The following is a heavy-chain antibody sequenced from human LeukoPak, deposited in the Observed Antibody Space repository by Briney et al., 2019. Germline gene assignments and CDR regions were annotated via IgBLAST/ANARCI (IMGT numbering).Heavy chain of an antibody. D-gene: IGHD3-22*01. CDR1: GGSISSSNW. CDR3: ARGTTPINYYDSSERIHGYAFDI. Sequence: SETLSLTCTVSGGSISSSNWWSWVRQPPGKGLEWIGEIYHSGSTNYNPSLKSRVTISVDKSKNQFSLKLSSVTAADTAVYYCARGTTPINYYDSSERIHGYAFDIWGQGTMVTVSS. V-gene: IGHV4-4*02. J-gene: IGHJ3*02. CDR2: IYHSGST.